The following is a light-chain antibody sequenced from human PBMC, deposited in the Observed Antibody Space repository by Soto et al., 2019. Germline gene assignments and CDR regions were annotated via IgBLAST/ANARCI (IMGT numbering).Light chain of an antibody. CDR1: SSDVGSYNL. V-gene: IGLV2-23*01. CDR2: EGS. J-gene: IGLJ1*01. CDR3: CSYAGSSTLYV. Sequence: QSVLTQPASVSGSPGQSISISCTGTSSDVGSYNLVSWYQQHPGKAPKLVIYEGSERPSGVSDRFSGSKSGNTASLTISGLQAEDEADYYCCSYAGSSTLYVFGTGTKVTV.